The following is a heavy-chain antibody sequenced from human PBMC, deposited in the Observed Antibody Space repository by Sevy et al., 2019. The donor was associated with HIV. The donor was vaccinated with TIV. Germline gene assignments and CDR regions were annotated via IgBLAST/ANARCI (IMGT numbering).Heavy chain of an antibody. J-gene: IGHJ4*02. D-gene: IGHD3-10*01. CDR1: GFTFSSYA. CDR2: ISGSGGSS. CDR3: AKDLPSGSYGGYFDY. V-gene: IGHV3-23*01. Sequence: GGYLRLSCAASGFTFSSYAMSWVRQAPGKGLEWVSAISGSGGSSYYADSVKGRFTISRDNSKNTLYLQMNSLRAEDTAVYYCAKDLPSGSYGGYFDYWGQGTLVTVSS.